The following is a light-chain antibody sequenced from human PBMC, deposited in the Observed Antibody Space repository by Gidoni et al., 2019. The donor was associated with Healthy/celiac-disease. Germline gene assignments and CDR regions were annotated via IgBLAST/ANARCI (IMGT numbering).Light chain of an antibody. CDR3: QQYGSSPWT. Sequence: DIVLTQSPATLSLSPGERATLTCRASQSVSSNYLSWYQQKPGQAPRLLNYGASSRATGIPARFSGSGSGTDFTLTISRLEPEDVAVYYCQQYGSSPWTFGQGTKVEIK. J-gene: IGKJ1*01. CDR2: GAS. CDR1: QSVSSNY. V-gene: IGKV3-20*01.